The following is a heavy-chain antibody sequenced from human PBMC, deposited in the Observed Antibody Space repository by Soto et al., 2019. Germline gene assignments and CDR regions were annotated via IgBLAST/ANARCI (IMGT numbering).Heavy chain of an antibody. CDR2: ISAYNGNT. J-gene: IGHJ4*02. V-gene: IGHV1-18*01. CDR3: ARDLSSGSYPYYFDY. Sequence: GASVKVSCKASGYTFTSYGISWVRQAPGQGLEWMGWISAYNGNTNYAQKLQGRVTMTTDTSTSTAYMELRSLRSDDTAVYYCARDLSSGSYPYYFDYWGQGTLVTVSS. D-gene: IGHD1-26*01. CDR1: GYTFTSYG.